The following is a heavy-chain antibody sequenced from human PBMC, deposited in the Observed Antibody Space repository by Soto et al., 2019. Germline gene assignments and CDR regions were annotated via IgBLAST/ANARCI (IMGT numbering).Heavy chain of an antibody. CDR3: ARAEDYDSSGYYYLYFQH. Sequence: ASVKVSCKASGYTFTSYAMHWVRQAPGQRLKWMGWINAGNGNTKYSQKFQGRVTITRDTSASTAYMELSSLRSEDTAVYYCARAEDYDSSGYYYLYFQHWGQGTLVTVSS. D-gene: IGHD3-22*01. V-gene: IGHV1-3*01. CDR1: GYTFTSYA. CDR2: INAGNGNT. J-gene: IGHJ1*01.